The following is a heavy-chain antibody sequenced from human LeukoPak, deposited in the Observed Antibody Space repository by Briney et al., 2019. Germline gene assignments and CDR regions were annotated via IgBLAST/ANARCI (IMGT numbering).Heavy chain of an antibody. CDR1: GGSISSSNW. CDR2: IYLRGNT. D-gene: IGHD6-6*01. J-gene: IGHJ5*02. Sequence: SGTLSLTCAISGGSISSSNWWTWVRQPPGKGLEWVGEIYLRGNTNYNPSLESRVTISVDESKTQLSLRLESVTAADTAVYYCARDKVGIAARPANWFDPWGQGTLVTVSS. CDR3: ARDKVGIAARPANWFDP. V-gene: IGHV4-4*02.